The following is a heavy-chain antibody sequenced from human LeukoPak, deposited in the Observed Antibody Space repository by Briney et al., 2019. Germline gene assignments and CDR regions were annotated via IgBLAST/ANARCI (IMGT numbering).Heavy chain of an antibody. CDR2: FDPEDGET. CDR1: GYTLTELS. V-gene: IGHV1-24*01. Sequence: ASVKVSGKVSGYTLTELSMHWVRQAPGKGLEWMGGFDPEDGETIYAQKFQGRVTMTEDTSTDTAYMELSSLRSEDTAVYYCATEQGLRVGARINWFDPWGQGTLVTVSS. CDR3: ATEQGLRVGARINWFDP. D-gene: IGHD1-26*01. J-gene: IGHJ5*02.